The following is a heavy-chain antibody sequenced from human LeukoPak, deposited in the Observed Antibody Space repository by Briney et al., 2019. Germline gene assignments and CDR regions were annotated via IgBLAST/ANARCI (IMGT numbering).Heavy chain of an antibody. CDR1: GFTFSDYY. D-gene: IGHD5-12*01. J-gene: IGHJ3*02. CDR2: ISSSGSTI. Sequence: GGSLRLSCAASGFTFSDYYMSWIRQAPGKGLEWVSYISSSGSTIYYADSVKGRFTISRDNAKNSLYLQMNSLRAEDTAVYYCARERGLRLPRVAAFDIWGQGTMVTVSS. V-gene: IGHV3-11*01. CDR3: ARERGLRLPRVAAFDI.